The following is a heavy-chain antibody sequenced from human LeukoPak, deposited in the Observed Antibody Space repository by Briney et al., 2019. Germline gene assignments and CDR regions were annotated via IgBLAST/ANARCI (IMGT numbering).Heavy chain of an antibody. CDR2: IYSSGST. Sequence: PGGSLSLSCAASGFIVSSTYMSWVRHAPGEGVEWVSVIYSSGSTYYAGSLKGRFTISRHNSKHTLYLQMNSLRAEDTAVYYCARWGIAAAGTFDYYYGMDVWGQGTTVTVSS. CDR3: ARWGIAAAGTFDYYYGMDV. V-gene: IGHV3-53*04. CDR1: GFIVSSTY. D-gene: IGHD6-13*01. J-gene: IGHJ6*02.